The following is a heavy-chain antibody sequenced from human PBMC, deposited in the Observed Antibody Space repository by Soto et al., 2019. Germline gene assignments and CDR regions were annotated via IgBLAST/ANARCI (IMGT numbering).Heavy chain of an antibody. CDR1: GGSIRSYY. CDR3: ARISSVDPYGYVNGGLDV. D-gene: IGHD5-18*01. Sequence: ETLSLTCSVSGGSIRSYYWSWIRQSPEKGLEWIGYFYHSGNSNYNPSLKSRVTISVDTSKSQLSLSLRSVTAADTAVYFCARISSVDPYGYVNGGLDVWGQGTTVTVSS. CDR2: FYHSGNS. J-gene: IGHJ6*02. V-gene: IGHV4-59*01.